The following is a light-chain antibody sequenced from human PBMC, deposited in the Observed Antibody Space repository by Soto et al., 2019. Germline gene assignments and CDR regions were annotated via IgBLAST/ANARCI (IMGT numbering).Light chain of an antibody. Sequence: EIVLTQSPGTLSLSLGERATLSCRASQSVSSNYLAWYQQKPGQAPRLLIHGTSSRATGIPDRFSGSGSGTDFTLTISRLEPEDFAVYYCQQYGNSPRYSFGQGTKLEIK. CDR3: QQYGNSPRYS. V-gene: IGKV3-20*01. J-gene: IGKJ2*03. CDR2: GTS. CDR1: QSVSSNY.